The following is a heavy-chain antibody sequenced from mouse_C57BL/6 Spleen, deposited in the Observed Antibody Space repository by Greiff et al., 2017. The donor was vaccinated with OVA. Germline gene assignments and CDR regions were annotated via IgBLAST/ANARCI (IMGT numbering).Heavy chain of an antibody. CDR3: ARGGYGNPPWFAY. J-gene: IGHJ3*01. CDR2: IYPGDGDT. V-gene: IGHV1-80*01. Sequence: QVQLQQSGAELVKPGASVKISCKASGYAFSSYWMNWVKQRPGKGLEWIGQIYPGDGDTNYNGKFKGKATLTAAKSSSTAYMQLSSLTSEDSAVYFCARGGYGNPPWFAYWGQGTLVTVSA. CDR1: GYAFSSYW. D-gene: IGHD2-10*02.